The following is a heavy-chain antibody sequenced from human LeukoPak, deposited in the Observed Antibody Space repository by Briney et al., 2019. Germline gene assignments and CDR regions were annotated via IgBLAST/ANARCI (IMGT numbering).Heavy chain of an antibody. CDR1: GGSFSGYY. V-gene: IGHV4-34*01. Sequence: SETLSLTCAVYGGSFSGYYWSWIRQPPGKGLEWIGEINHSGSTNYNPSLKSRVTISVDRSKNQFSLKLSSVTAADTAVYYCARTRKTEYCSSTSCYRGAFDIWGQGTMVTVSS. D-gene: IGHD2-2*02. J-gene: IGHJ3*02. CDR2: INHSGST. CDR3: ARTRKTEYCSSTSCYRGAFDI.